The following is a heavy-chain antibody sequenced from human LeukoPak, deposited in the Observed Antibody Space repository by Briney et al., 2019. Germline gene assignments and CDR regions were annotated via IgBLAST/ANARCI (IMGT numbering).Heavy chain of an antibody. Sequence: SETLSLTCTVSGGSVSSGSYYWSWIRQPPGKGLEWIGYIYYSGSTNYNPSLKSRVTISVDTSKNQFSLKLSSVTAADTAVYYCARGRWGYCSSTSCYAPFDYWGQGTLVTVSS. J-gene: IGHJ4*02. V-gene: IGHV4-61*01. CDR2: IYYSGST. CDR3: ARGRWGYCSSTSCYAPFDY. D-gene: IGHD2-2*01. CDR1: GGSVSSGSYY.